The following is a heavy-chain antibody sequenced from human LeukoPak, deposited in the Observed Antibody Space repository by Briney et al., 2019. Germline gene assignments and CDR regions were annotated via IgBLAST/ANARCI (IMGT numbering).Heavy chain of an antibody. V-gene: IGHV3-48*04. J-gene: IGHJ4*02. CDR2: ISGDTTTI. Sequence: PGGSLRLSCAASGFTVSSNCMSWVRQAPGKGLEWISYISGDTTTIYYADSVKGRFTISSDNPKSSLYLQMNSLRAEDTAVYYCARGTGAGGLGYWGQGTLVTVSS. CDR1: GFTVSSNC. CDR3: ARGTGAGGLGY. D-gene: IGHD6-13*01.